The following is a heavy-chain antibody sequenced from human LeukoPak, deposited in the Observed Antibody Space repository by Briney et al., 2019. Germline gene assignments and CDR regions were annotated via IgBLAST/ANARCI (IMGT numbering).Heavy chain of an antibody. CDR2: IYHSGST. Sequence: PSETLSLTCAVSGGSISSSNWWSWVRQPPGKGLEWIGEIYHSGSTNYNPSLKSRVTISVDKSKNQFSLKLSSVTAADTAVYYCAKNSREQQLARNFDYWGQGTLVTVSS. D-gene: IGHD6-13*01. CDR3: AKNSREQQLARNFDY. J-gene: IGHJ4*02. V-gene: IGHV4-4*02. CDR1: GGSISSSNW.